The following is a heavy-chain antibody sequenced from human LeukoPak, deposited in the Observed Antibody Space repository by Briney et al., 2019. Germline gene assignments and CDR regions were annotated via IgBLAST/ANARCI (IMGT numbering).Heavy chain of an antibody. D-gene: IGHD3-3*01. J-gene: IGHJ4*02. Sequence: PSETLSLTCTVSGGSISSYYWSWIRQPPGKGLEWIGYIYYSGSTNYNPSLKSRVTISVDTSKNQFSLNLSSVTAADTAVYYCARDGDFWSGYYDWGQGTLVTVSS. V-gene: IGHV4-59*12. CDR1: GGSISSYY. CDR3: ARDGDFWSGYYD. CDR2: IYYSGST.